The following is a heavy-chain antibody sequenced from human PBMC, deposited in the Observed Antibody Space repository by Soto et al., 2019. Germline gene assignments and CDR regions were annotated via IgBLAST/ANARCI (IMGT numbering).Heavy chain of an antibody. CDR1: GFMFRNYG. V-gene: IGHV3-30*03. D-gene: IGHD3-9*01. Sequence: QVQLVESGGGVVQAGMSLRLSCAASGFMFRNYGMHWVRQAPGKGMEWLALISHDGTEKYYGDAVKGRFTISRDNSQNPLLLNMNSLRPEDTAVYYCATGHLLWLVTAFDSWGQGILVSVSS. CDR3: ATGHLLWLVTAFDS. J-gene: IGHJ4*02. CDR2: ISHDGTEK.